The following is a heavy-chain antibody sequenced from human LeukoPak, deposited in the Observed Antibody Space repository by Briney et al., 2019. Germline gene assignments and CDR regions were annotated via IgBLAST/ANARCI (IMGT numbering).Heavy chain of an antibody. CDR1: GGSISSSSYY. CDR3: ARQLEWELLRGEEFDY. D-gene: IGHD1-26*01. V-gene: IGHV4-39*01. Sequence: PSETLSLTCTVSGGSISSSSYYWGWIRQPPGKGLEWIGSIYHSGSTYYNPSLKSRVTISVDTSKNQFSLKLSSVTAADTAVYYCARQLEWELLRGEEFDYWGQGTLVTVSS. CDR2: IYHSGST. J-gene: IGHJ4*02.